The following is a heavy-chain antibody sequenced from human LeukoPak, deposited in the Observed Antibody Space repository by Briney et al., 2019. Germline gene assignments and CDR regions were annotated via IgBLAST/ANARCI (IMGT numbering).Heavy chain of an antibody. D-gene: IGHD3-10*01. Sequence: ASVKVSCKASGYTFTGYYMHWVRQAPGQGLEWMGWINPNSGGTNYAQKFQGRVTMTRDTSISTAYMELSRLRSDDTAVYYCARDRDYYGSGSKNWGQGTLVTVSS. CDR3: ARDRDYYGSGSKN. V-gene: IGHV1-2*02. CDR1: GYTFTGYY. J-gene: IGHJ4*02. CDR2: INPNSGGT.